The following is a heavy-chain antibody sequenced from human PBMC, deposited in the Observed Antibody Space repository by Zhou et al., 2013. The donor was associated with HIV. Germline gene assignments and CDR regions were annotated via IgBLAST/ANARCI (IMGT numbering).Heavy chain of an antibody. Sequence: QVQLVQSGAEVKKPGASVKVSCKASGDTTFTSYYIHWVRQAPGQGLEWMGIMNPRGGSTSYAQKLQGRVSMTRDTSTSTVYMELSSLRSEDTAVYYCAREGCGGDCYPYNFYGMDVWGQGTTVTVSS. D-gene: IGHD2-21*02. V-gene: IGHV1-46*01. J-gene: IGHJ6*02. CDR1: GDTTFTSYY. CDR2: MNPRGGST. CDR3: AREGCGGDCYPYNFYGMDV.